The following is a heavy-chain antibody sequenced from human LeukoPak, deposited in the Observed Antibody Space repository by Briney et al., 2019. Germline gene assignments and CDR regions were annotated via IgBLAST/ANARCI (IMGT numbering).Heavy chain of an antibody. J-gene: IGHJ4*02. CDR2: ISGGGDFI. CDR3: VKVDGSSLPRARFAY. D-gene: IGHD6-6*01. CDR1: GFTFSNYA. Sequence: GGSLRLSCAASGFTFSNYAVNWVRQAPGKGLEWVSAISGGGDFIYYAESVKGRFTISRDNSKNTVYLQMISLRAEDTAIYYCVKVDGSSLPRARFAYWGPGTLVTVSS. V-gene: IGHV3-23*01.